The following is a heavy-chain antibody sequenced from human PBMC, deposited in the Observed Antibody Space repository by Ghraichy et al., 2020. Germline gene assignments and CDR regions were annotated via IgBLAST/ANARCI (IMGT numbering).Heavy chain of an antibody. J-gene: IGHJ4*02. CDR2: ISSSRNYI. CDR1: GFTFSSYT. V-gene: IGHV3-21*06. Sequence: GESLNISCVVSGFTFSSYTMNWVRQAPGKGLEWVSLISSSRNYIYYADSVKGRFTVSRDNAKDSLYLQMNSLTADDTGVYFCANTLWEYQLLSPFDSWGQGTLVSVSS. CDR3: ANTLWEYQLLSPFDS. D-gene: IGHD3-16*01.